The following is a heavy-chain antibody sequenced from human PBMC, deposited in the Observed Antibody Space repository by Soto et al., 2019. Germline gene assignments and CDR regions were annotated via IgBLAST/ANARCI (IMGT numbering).Heavy chain of an antibody. J-gene: IGHJ5*02. Sequence: QVQLVESGGGVVQPGRSLRLSCAASGFTFSSYGMHWVRQAPVNGLEWVAVIWYDGSNKYYADSVKGRFTISRDNSKNTLYLQMNSLRAEDTAVYYCAREYYYDSSGYPVPWGQGTLVTVSS. CDR2: IWYDGSNK. D-gene: IGHD3-22*01. CDR1: GFTFSSYG. V-gene: IGHV3-33*01. CDR3: AREYYYDSSGYPVP.